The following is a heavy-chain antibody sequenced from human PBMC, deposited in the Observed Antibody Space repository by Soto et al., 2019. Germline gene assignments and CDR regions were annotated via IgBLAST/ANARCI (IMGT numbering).Heavy chain of an antibody. CDR2: IDPSDSYT. V-gene: IGHV5-10-1*01. CDR1: GYSFTSYW. D-gene: IGHD5-18*01. CDR3: ATLQLWSTNYYYYYGMDV. Sequence: GESLKISCKGSGYSFTSYWISWVRQMPGKGLEWMGRIDPSDSYTNYSPSFQGHVTISADKSISTAYLQWSSLKASDTAMYYCATLQLWSTNYYYYYGMDVWGKGTTVTVSS. J-gene: IGHJ6*04.